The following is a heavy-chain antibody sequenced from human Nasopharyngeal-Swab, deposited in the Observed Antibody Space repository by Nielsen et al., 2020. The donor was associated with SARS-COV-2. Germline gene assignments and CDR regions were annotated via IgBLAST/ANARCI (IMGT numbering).Heavy chain of an antibody. CDR3: AKTKGCSGGSCYGLDY. J-gene: IGHJ4*02. CDR1: GFTFSSYA. D-gene: IGHD2-15*01. Sequence: GGSLRLSCAASGFTFSSYAMRWVRQAPGKGLEWVPAISSSGGRTYYADSVKGRFTISRDNSKNTLYLQMSSLRAEDTAVYYCAKTKGCSGGSCYGLDYWGQGTLVTVSS. CDR2: ISSSGGRT. V-gene: IGHV3-23*01.